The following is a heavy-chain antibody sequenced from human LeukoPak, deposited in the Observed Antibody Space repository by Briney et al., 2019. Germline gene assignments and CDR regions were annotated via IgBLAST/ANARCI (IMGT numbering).Heavy chain of an antibody. CDR2: FHYSGSI. Sequence: LXLTXXXSSGXXXTYYWSWIRQPPGKGLEWIGYFHYSGSINYNPSLKSRVTISLDTSKNQFSLKLTSVTAADTAVYYCARQREDFYYDSSGYYYFDSWGQGTLVTVSS. V-gene: IGHV4-59*08. CDR3: ARQREDFYYDSSGYYYFDS. D-gene: IGHD3-22*01. J-gene: IGHJ4*02. CDR1: SGXXXTYY.